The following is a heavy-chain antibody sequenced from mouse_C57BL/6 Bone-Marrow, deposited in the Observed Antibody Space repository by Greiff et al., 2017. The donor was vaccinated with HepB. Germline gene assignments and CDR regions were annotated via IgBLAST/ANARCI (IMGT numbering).Heavy chain of an antibody. Sequence: QVQLQQSGAELVKPGASVKLSCKASGYTFTEYTIHWVKQRSGQGLEWIGWFYPGSGSIKYNEKFKDKATLTADKSSSTVYMELSRLTSEDSAVYICARHEDGDDYGSSSAWFAYWGQGTLVTVSA. CDR2: FYPGSGSI. J-gene: IGHJ3*01. V-gene: IGHV1-62-2*01. D-gene: IGHD1-1*01. CDR3: ARHEDGDDYGSSSAWFAY. CDR1: GYTFTEYT.